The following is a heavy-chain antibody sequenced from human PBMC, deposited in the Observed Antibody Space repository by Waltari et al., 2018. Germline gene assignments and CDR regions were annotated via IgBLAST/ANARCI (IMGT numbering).Heavy chain of an antibody. Sequence: QVQLVQSGAEVKKPGSSVKVSCKASGGTFSSYTISWVRQAPGQGLEWMGRIIPILGIANYAQKFQGRVTITADKSTSTAYMELSSLRSEDTAVYYCAGVPAAIPYYYYYGMDVWGQGTTVTVSS. D-gene: IGHD2-2*01. CDR1: GGTFSSYT. V-gene: IGHV1-69*02. CDR3: AGVPAAIPYYYYYGMDV. J-gene: IGHJ6*02. CDR2: IIPILGIA.